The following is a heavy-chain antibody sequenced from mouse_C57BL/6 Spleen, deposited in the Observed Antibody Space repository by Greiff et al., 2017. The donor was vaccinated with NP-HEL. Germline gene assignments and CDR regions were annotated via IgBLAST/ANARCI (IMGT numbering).Heavy chain of an antibody. CDR1: GYTFTSYW. D-gene: IGHD2-1*01. V-gene: IGHV1-69*01. CDR3: ARSGNYGNDWYFDV. Sequence: QVQLQQPGAELVMPGASVKLSCKASGYTFTSYWMHWVKQRPGQGLEWIGEIDPSDSYTNYNQKFKGKSTLTVDKSSSTAYMQLSSLTSEDSAVYFCARSGNYGNDWYFDVWGTGTTVTVSS. CDR2: IDPSDSYT. J-gene: IGHJ1*03.